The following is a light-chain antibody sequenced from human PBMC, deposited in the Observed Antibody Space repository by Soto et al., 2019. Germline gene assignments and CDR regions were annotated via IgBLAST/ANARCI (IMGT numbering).Light chain of an antibody. V-gene: IGKV1-39*01. J-gene: IGKJ4*01. Sequence: DIQMTQSPSSLSASVGDRVTITCRASQSITIYLNWYQQKPGKAPKLLIFATSSLQSGVLSRFSGSGSGTDFTLTISSVQTEDLATYYCQQRLTTPLTFGGGTKVEIK. CDR1: QSITIY. CDR2: ATS. CDR3: QQRLTTPLT.